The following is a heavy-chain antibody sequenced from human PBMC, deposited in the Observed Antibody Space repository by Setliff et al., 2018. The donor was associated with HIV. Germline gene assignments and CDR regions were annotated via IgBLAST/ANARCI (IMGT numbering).Heavy chain of an antibody. CDR3: AGLSSGWYNWFDP. CDR1: GGSISSGTDF. CDR2: IYTSGST. J-gene: IGHJ5*02. D-gene: IGHD6-19*01. Sequence: SETLSLTCSVSGGSISSGTDFWSWIRQPAGKGLEWIGRIYTSGSTKYNPSLGSRVTISVDTSKNQFSLNLRSVTAADTAVYYCAGLSSGWYNWFDPWGQGTLVTVSS. V-gene: IGHV4-61*02.